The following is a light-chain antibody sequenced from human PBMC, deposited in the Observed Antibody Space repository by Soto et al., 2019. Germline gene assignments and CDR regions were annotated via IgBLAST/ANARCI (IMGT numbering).Light chain of an antibody. V-gene: IGKV1-39*01. CDR1: QDINVY. CDR2: SAS. Sequence: DIQMTQSPSSVSASIGDTVTSTCRASQDINVYLNWYQQKPGEVPKLLIYSASTLHSGVPSRFTGSGSETDFTLTIRSLQPEDFATYYCQHGYVAPYSFGQGTKVDI. CDR3: QHGYVAPYS. J-gene: IGKJ2*03.